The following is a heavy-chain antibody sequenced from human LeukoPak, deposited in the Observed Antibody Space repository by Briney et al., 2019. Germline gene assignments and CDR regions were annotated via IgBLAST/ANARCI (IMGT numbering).Heavy chain of an antibody. CDR3: ARDKHNPDCSGGRCYPYFFDS. J-gene: IGHJ4*02. D-gene: IGHD2-15*01. CDR2: ISKGGST. Sequence: PSETLSLTCSVSGGSISSSYWTWIRQSPGKGLECIGYISKGGSTNYNPSLKSPVTISVDTSKNQVSLNLTSVTAADTAVYYCARDKHNPDCSGGRCYPYFFDSWGKGTLVTVSS. V-gene: IGHV4-59*01. CDR1: GGSISSSY.